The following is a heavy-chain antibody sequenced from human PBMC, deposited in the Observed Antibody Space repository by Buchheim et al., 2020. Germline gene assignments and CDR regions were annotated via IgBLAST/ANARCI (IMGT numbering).Heavy chain of an antibody. CDR3: TTSLVYTAMAKDY. Sequence: EVQLVESGGGLVKPGGSLRLSRAASGFTFSNAWMSWVRQAPGKGLEWVGRIKSKTDGGTTDYAAPVKGRFTISREESKNTLYLQMNSLKTEDTAVYYFTTSLVYTAMAKDYWGQGTL. V-gene: IGHV3-15*01. J-gene: IGHJ4*02. CDR2: IKSKTDGGTT. D-gene: IGHD5-18*01. CDR1: GFTFSNAW.